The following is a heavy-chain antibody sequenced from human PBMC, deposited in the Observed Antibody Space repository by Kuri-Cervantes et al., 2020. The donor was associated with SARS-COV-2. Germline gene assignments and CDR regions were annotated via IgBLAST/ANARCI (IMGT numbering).Heavy chain of an antibody. J-gene: IGHJ4*02. D-gene: IGHD3-22*01. CDR1: GGSFSGYY. CDR2: INHSGST. Sequence: GSLRLSCAVYGGSFSGYYWSWIRQPSGKGLEWIGEINHSGSTNYNPSLKSRVTISVDTSKNQFSLKLSSVTAADTAVYYCARWCYYDSSGYNDYYFDYWGQGTLVTVSS. V-gene: IGHV4-34*01. CDR3: ARWCYYDSSGYNDYYFDY.